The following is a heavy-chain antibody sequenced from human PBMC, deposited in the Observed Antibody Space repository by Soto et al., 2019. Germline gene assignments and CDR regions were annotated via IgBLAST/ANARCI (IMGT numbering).Heavy chain of an antibody. CDR3: AKDKPGTTSFDY. J-gene: IGHJ4*02. CDR2: ISDRGDTT. CDR1: GFTISSNA. V-gene: IGHV3-23*01. Sequence: EVQLLESGGGLVQLGGSLRLSCAASGFTISSNAMYWVRQAPGKGLEWVSGISDRGDTTHYADSVKGRFTISRDTSKNTLYLQLNTLRADDTAVYYCAKDKPGTTSFDYWGQGTLVTVSS. D-gene: IGHD1-1*01.